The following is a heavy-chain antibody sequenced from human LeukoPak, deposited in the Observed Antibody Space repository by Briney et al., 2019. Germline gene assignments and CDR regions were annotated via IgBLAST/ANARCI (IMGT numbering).Heavy chain of an antibody. CDR1: GFTFSNSW. J-gene: IGHJ4*02. V-gene: IGHV3-7*01. CDR2: INLDGSGR. Sequence: GGSLRLSCAASGFTFSNSWMSWVRQAPGKRLEWVAEINLDGSGRYYVDSVRGRFTISRDNAKNSVFLQLNSLRAEDTAAYYCGSFDVYWGQGTLVTVSS. CDR3: GSFDVY. D-gene: IGHD6-6*01.